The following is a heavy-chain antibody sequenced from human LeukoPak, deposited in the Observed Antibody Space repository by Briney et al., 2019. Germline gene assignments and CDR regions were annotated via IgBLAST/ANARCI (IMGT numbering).Heavy chain of an antibody. V-gene: IGHV1-24*01. CDR2: FDPEDGET. J-gene: IGHJ4*02. D-gene: IGHD5-18*01. Sequence: ASVKVSCKVSGYTLTELSMHWVRQAPGKGLEWMGGFDPEDGETIYAQKFQGRVTMTTDTSTSTAYMELRSLRSDDTAVYYCASSDVDTAMVNWGQGTLVTVSS. CDR1: GYTLTELS. CDR3: ASSDVDTAMVN.